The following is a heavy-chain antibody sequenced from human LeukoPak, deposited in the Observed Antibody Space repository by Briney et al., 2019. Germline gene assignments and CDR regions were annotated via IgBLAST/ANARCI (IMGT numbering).Heavy chain of an antibody. CDR3: ARLADDDYVWGSYRLAWSP. Sequence: PSETLSLTCTVSGGSISSRSYYWGWIRQPPGKGLEWIGSIYYSGSTYYNPSLKSRVTISVDTSKNQFSLKLSSVTAADTAVYYCARLADDDYVWGSYRLAWSPWGQGTLVTVSS. J-gene: IGHJ5*02. V-gene: IGHV4-39*01. CDR1: GGSISSRSYY. D-gene: IGHD3-16*02. CDR2: IYYSGST.